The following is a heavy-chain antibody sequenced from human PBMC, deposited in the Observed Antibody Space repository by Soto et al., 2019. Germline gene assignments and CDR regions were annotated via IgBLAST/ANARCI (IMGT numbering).Heavy chain of an antibody. V-gene: IGHV3-30-3*01. CDR1: GFTFSSYA. Sequence: PGGSLRLSCAASGFTFSSYAMHWVRQAPGKGLEWVAVISYDGSNKYYADSVKGRFTISRDNSKNTLYLEMNSLRAEDTAVYYCARDRAYDFLSVYLPHSYGMDFWGPGTTVTVFS. D-gene: IGHD3-3*01. CDR2: ISYDGSNK. CDR3: ARDRAYDFLSVYLPHSYGMDF. J-gene: IGHJ6*02.